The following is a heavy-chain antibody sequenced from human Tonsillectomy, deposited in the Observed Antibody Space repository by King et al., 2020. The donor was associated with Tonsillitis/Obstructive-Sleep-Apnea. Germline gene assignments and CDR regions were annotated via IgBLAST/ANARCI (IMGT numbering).Heavy chain of an antibody. CDR2: INHSGST. CDR3: ARGLTTGLVEYYYYYMDV. Sequence: VQLQQWGAGRLKPSETLSLTCAGYGGSFSGYYWRWIRQPPGKGLEWIGEINHSGSTNYTPSLKSRVTISVDTSKNQFTLKLRPVTVADTAVYYCARGLTTGLVEYYYYYMDVWGKGTTVTVSS. V-gene: IGHV4-34*01. D-gene: IGHD4-11*01. J-gene: IGHJ6*03. CDR1: GGSFSGYY.